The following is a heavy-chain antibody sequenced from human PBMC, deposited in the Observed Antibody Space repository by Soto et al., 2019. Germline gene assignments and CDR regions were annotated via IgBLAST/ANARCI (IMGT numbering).Heavy chain of an antibody. Sequence: EVQLVESGGGLVQPGGSLRLSCAASGFTFSDHYMDWFSQAPGKGLEWVGRTRNKANSYTIQYAASVKGRFTISRDDSKNSLYLQMNSLKTEDTAVYYCTKGTPGKVFDYWGQGTLVTVSS. CDR2: TRNKANSYTI. CDR1: GFTFSDHY. D-gene: IGHD2-15*01. V-gene: IGHV3-72*01. J-gene: IGHJ4*02. CDR3: TKGTPGKVFDY.